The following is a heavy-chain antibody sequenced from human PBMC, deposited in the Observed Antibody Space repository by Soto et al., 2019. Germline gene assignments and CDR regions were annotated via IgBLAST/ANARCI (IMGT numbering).Heavy chain of an antibody. CDR1: GGSVNGYY. J-gene: IGHJ5*02. D-gene: IGHD3-3*01. CDR2: INHTGGT. Sequence: SETLSLTCAVYGGSVNGYYWNWIRQPPGKGLEWTGEINHTGGTHYNPSLKSRVTMSVDTSKNQFSLRLSSVTAADTAIYYCATRITVFGLLIPPFDPWGQGTQVTVSS. CDR3: ATRITVFGLLIPPFDP. V-gene: IGHV4-34*01.